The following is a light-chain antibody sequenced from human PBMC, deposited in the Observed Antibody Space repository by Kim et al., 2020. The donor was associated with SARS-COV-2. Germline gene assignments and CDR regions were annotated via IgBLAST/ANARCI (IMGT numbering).Light chain of an antibody. CDR3: QKYYSTPWN. CDR2: WAS. Sequence: DIVMTQSPDSLAVSLGERATINCKSSQSVLYSSNNKNYLAWYQQKPGQPPKLLIYWASTRESGVPDRFSGSGSGTDFTLTISSLQAEDVAVYYCQKYYSTPWNVGQGTKLEI. V-gene: IGKV4-1*01. CDR1: QSVLYSSNNKNY. J-gene: IGKJ2*01.